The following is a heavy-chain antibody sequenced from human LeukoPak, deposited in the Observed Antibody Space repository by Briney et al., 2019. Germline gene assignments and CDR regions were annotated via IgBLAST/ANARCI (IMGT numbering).Heavy chain of an antibody. CDR1: GFTFRSYE. CDR2: LSSSGSAF. J-gene: IGHJ4*02. CDR3: ARSTRLMKGVVEVTALDD. Sequence: GGSLRLSCEDSGFTFRSYEMNWVRQAPGKGLEWIAYLSSSGSAFSYADSVKGRFTIARDNAKNSVYLEMNSLRADDTAVYYCARSTRLMKGVVEVTALDDWGQGTLVTVSS. V-gene: IGHV3-48*03. D-gene: IGHD3-3*01.